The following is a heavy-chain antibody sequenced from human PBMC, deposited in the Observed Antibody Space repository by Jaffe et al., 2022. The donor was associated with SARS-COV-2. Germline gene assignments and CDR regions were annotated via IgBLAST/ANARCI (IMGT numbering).Heavy chain of an antibody. J-gene: IGHJ6*02. D-gene: IGHD5-18*01. Sequence: QVQLVESGGGVVQPGRSLRLSCAASGFTFSSYGMHWVRQAPGKGLEWVAVIWYDGSNKYYADSVKGRFTISRDNSKNTLYLQMNSLRAEDTAVYYCARIYSYVPSGMDVWGQGTTVTVSS. CDR2: IWYDGSNK. V-gene: IGHV3-33*01. CDR1: GFTFSSYG. CDR3: ARIYSYVPSGMDV.